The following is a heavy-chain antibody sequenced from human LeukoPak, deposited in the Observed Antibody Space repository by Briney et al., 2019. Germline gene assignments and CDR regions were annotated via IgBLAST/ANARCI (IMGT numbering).Heavy chain of an antibody. CDR1: GGSISSYY. V-gene: IGHV4-59*01. CDR3: ARDRGLLDAFDI. CDR2: IYYSGSA. D-gene: IGHD4-17*01. J-gene: IGHJ3*02. Sequence: SETLSLTCTVSGGSISSYYWSWIRQSPGKGLEWIGYIYYSGSASYNPSLKSRVTISVDTSKNQFSLRLNSVTAADTAVYYCARDRGLLDAFDIWGQGTMVTVSS.